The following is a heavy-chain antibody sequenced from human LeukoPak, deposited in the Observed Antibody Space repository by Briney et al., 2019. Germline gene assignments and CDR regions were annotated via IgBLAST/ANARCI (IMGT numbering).Heavy chain of an antibody. J-gene: IGHJ6*02. CDR2: INHSGST. CDR3: ARGRLRQLVQKVYYYGMDV. D-gene: IGHD6-6*01. CDR1: GGSFSGYY. V-gene: IGHV4-34*01. Sequence: SETLSLTCAVYGGSFSGYYWSWIRQPPGKGLEWIGEINHSGSTNYNPSLKSRVTISVDTSKNQFSLKLGSVTAADTAVYYCARGRLRQLVQKVYYYGMDVWGQGTTVTVSS.